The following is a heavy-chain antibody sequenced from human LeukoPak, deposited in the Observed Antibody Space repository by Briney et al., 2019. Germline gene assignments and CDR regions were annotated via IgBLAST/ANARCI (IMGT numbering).Heavy chain of an antibody. Sequence: SQTLSLTCAIPGDSVSRDSIAWNWIRQSTSRGLEWLGRTYYRSKWYNDYAVSAKSRITINPDTSKNQFSLQLNSVTPEDTAVYYCARGLGWPYFDYWGQGTLVTVSS. CDR1: GDSVSRDSIA. J-gene: IGHJ4*02. V-gene: IGHV6-1*01. CDR3: ARGLGWPYFDY. CDR2: TYYRSKWYN. D-gene: IGHD5-24*01.